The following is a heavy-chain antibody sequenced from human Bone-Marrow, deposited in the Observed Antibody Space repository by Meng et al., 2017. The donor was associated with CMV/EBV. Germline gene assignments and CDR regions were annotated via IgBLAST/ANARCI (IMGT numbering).Heavy chain of an antibody. Sequence: GESLKISCAASGFTFSSYGMHWVRQAPGKGLEWVAFIRYDGSNKYYADSVKGRFTISRDNSKNTLYLQMNSLRAEDTAVYYCAKDPHLITIFGVVIKKSPSNYYGMEVWGQGTTVTVS. CDR1: GFTFSSYG. CDR2: IRYDGSNK. CDR3: AKDPHLITIFGVVIKKSPSNYYGMEV. J-gene: IGHJ6*02. D-gene: IGHD3-3*01. V-gene: IGHV3-30*02.